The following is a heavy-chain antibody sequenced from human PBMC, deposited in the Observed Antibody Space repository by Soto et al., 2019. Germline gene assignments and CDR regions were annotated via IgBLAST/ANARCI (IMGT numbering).Heavy chain of an antibody. CDR3: ARQFRDLRFLEWSRYYYGMDV. Sequence: SETLSLTCAVSGGSISSSNWWSWVRQPPGKGLEWIGEIYHSGSTNCNPSLKSRVTISVDKSKNQFSLKLSSVTAADTAVYYCARQFRDLRFLEWSRYYYGMDVWGQGTTVTVSS. J-gene: IGHJ6*02. CDR1: GGSISSSNW. V-gene: IGHV4-4*02. CDR2: IYHSGST. D-gene: IGHD3-3*01.